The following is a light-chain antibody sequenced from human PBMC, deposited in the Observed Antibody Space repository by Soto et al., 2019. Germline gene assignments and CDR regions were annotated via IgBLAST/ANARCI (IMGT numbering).Light chain of an antibody. J-gene: IGLJ1*01. CDR3: SSYTSSSTLQV. V-gene: IGLV2-14*03. CDR2: DVS. Sequence: QSALTQPASVSGSPGQSITLSCTGTSSDVGGYNFVSWYQQYPGKVPKLMIYDVSNRPSGVSNRFSGSKSGNTASLTISGLQAEVEADYYCSSYTSSSTLQVFGTGTKVTVL. CDR1: SSDVGGYNF.